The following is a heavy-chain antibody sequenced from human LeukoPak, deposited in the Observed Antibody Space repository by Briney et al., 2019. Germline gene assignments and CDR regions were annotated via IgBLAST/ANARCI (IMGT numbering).Heavy chain of an antibody. D-gene: IGHD4-17*01. Sequence: EGSLRLSCAASAFTFSNYAMSWVRQAPGKGLEWVSAISGSGGTTYYAGSVKGRFTISRDNSKNTLSLQMNSLRAEDTAVYYCAKVSTYGDDYHDAFDIWGQGTMVTVSS. CDR2: ISGSGGTT. CDR3: AKVSTYGDDYHDAFDI. J-gene: IGHJ3*02. CDR1: AFTFSNYA. V-gene: IGHV3-23*01.